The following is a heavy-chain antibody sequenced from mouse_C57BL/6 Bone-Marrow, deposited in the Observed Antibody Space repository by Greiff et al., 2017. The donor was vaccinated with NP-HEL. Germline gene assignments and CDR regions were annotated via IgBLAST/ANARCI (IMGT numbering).Heavy chain of an antibody. D-gene: IGHD1-1*01. CDR3: ATTVVGWYFDV. Sequence: VQLQQSGAELARPGASVKLSCKASGYTFTSYGISWVKQRTGQGLEWIGKIYPRSGNTYYNEKFKGKATLTADKSSSTAYMELRSLTSEDSAVYFCATTVVGWYFDVWGTGTTVTVSS. V-gene: IGHV1-81*01. CDR2: IYPRSGNT. CDR1: GYTFTSYG. J-gene: IGHJ1*03.